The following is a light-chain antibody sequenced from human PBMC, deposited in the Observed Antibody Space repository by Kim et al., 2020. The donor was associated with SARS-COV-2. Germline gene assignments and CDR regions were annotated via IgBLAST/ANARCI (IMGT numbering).Light chain of an antibody. CDR2: DAS. Sequence: ASIGDRVTITCQTSQDLTTYLHWYQQKPGKAPKLLIYDASNLETGVPSRFSGGGSRTEFTLTIDSLQPEDIATYYCQQHHSLPLTFGGRTKVDIK. V-gene: IGKV1-33*01. CDR3: QQHHSLPLT. J-gene: IGKJ4*01. CDR1: QDLTTY.